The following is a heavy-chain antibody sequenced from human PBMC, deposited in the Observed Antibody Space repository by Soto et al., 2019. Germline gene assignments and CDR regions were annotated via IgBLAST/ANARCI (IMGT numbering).Heavy chain of an antibody. J-gene: IGHJ4*02. D-gene: IGHD2-21*02. V-gene: IGHV4-39*01. CDR2: IYYSGST. Sequence: LSETLSLTCTVTGDSISSRSYYWGWIRQPPGKGLEWIGSIYYSGSTYNNPSLRSRVSMSIDTSKDQFSLKLKSVTAADTALYFCARQRTSVVTQAYFDVWGPLXLVTVSS. CDR1: GDSISSRSYY. CDR3: ARQRTSVVTQAYFDV.